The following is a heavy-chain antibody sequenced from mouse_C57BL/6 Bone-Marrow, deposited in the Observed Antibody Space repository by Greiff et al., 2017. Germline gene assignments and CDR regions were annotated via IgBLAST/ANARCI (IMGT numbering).Heavy chain of an antibody. CDR3: ARERKIITTVVDYYAMDY. D-gene: IGHD1-1*01. J-gene: IGHJ4*01. V-gene: IGHV1-9*01. Sequence: QVQLQQSGAELMKPGASVKLSCKATGYTFTGYWIEWVKQRPGHGLEWIGEILPGSGSTNYNEQFKGKATFTADTSSNTAYMQLSSLTTEDSAIYYCARERKIITTVVDYYAMDYWGQGTSVTVSS. CDR1: GYTFTGYW. CDR2: ILPGSGST.